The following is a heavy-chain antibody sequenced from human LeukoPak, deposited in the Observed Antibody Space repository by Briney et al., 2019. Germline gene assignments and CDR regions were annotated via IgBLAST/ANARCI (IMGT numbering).Heavy chain of an antibody. J-gene: IGHJ6*02. CDR2: IIPTFGTA. CDR3: ARDPTSLMAVAVGDGMDV. CDR1: GGTFSSYA. D-gene: IGHD6-19*01. V-gene: IGHV1-69*13. Sequence: SVKVSCKASGGTFSSYAISWVRQAPGQGLEWMGGIIPTFGTANYAQKFQGRVTITADESTSTAYMELSSLRSEDTAVYYCARDPTSLMAVAVGDGMDVWGQGTTVTVSS.